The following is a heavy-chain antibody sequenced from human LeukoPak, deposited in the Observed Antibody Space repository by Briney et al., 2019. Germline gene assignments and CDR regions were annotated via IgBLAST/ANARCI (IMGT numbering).Heavy chain of an antibody. D-gene: IGHD6-13*01. CDR1: GYSFTSYW. CDR3: ARVQAEYSSSWDNWFDP. V-gene: IGHV5-51*01. Sequence: GESLKISCKGSGYSFTSYWIGWVRQMPGKGLEWMGIIYPGDSDTRYSPSFQGQVTISADKSISTAYLQWSSLKASDTAMYYCARVQAEYSSSWDNWFDPWGQGTVVTVSS. CDR2: IYPGDSDT. J-gene: IGHJ5*02.